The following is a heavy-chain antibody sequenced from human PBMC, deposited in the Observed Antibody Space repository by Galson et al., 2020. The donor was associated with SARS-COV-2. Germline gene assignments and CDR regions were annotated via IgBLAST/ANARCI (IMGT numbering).Heavy chain of an antibody. CDR3: ARDPAAGLYDFWSGYWYFDL. CDR2: ISWNSGSI. J-gene: IGHJ2*01. D-gene: IGHD3-3*01. V-gene: IGHV3-9*01. CDR1: GFTFDDYA. Sequence: GGSLRLSCAASGFTFDDYAMHWVRQAPGKGLEWVSGISWNSGSIGYADSVTRRFSISRDNAKNSLYLQMNSLRAEDTAVYYCARDPAAGLYDFWSGYWYFDLWGRGTLVTVSS.